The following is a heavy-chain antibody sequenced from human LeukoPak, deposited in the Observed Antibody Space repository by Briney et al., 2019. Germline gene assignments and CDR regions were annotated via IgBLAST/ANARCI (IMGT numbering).Heavy chain of an antibody. CDR2: IHYDGNT. J-gene: IGHJ5*02. Sequence: SETLSLTCTVSGGSISSSTYSWTWIRQPPGKGLEWIGSIHYDGNTYYKPSLKSRVTISVDTSKIQFSLRLSSATAADMATYYCARHSLNNYGSYHWGQGTLVTVSS. CDR1: GGSISSSTYS. V-gene: IGHV4-39*01. CDR3: ARHSLNNYGSYH. D-gene: IGHD5-24*01.